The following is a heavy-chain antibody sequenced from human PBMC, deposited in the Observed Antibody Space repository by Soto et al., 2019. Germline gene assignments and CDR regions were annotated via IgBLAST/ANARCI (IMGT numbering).Heavy chain of an antibody. CDR3: ARAGASGSYPPRNYYYYYYGMDV. CDR2: INAGNGNT. CDR1: GYTFTSYA. J-gene: IGHJ6*02. V-gene: IGHV1-3*01. Sequence: ASVKVSCKASGYTFTSYAMHWVRQAPGQRLEWMGWINAGNGNTKYSQKFQGWVTMTRDTSISTAYMELSRLRSDDTAVYYCARAGASGSYPPRNYYYYYYGMDVWGQGTTVTVSS. D-gene: IGHD3-10*01.